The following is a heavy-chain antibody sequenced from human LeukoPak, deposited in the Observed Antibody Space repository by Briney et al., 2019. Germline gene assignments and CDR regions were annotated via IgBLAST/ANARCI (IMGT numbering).Heavy chain of an antibody. CDR1: GFTFSSYA. CDR2: IVGSGNSA. D-gene: IGHD5-18*01. Sequence: PGGSLRLSCAASGFTFSSYAMTWVRQAPGKGLEWVSVIVGSGNSANYADSVKGRFTISRDNSKNTLYLQMNSLRAEDTAVYYCAKDLAVDTALGRTFDYWGQGTLVTVSS. J-gene: IGHJ4*02. V-gene: IGHV3-23*01. CDR3: AKDLAVDTALGRTFDY.